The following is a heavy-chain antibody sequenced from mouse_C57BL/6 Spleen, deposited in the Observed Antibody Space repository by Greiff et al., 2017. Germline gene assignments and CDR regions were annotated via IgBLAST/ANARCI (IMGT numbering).Heavy chain of an antibody. J-gene: IGHJ1*03. V-gene: IGHV1-69*01. CDR2: IDPSDSYT. Sequence: QVQLQQPGAELVMPGASVKLSCKASGYTFTSYWMHWVKQRPGQGLEWIGEIDPSDSYTNYNQKFKGKSTLTVDKSSSTAYMQLSSLTSDDSAVYDCARNYGSSSLDFDVWGTGTTVTVSS. CDR3: ARNYGSSSLDFDV. D-gene: IGHD1-1*01. CDR1: GYTFTSYW.